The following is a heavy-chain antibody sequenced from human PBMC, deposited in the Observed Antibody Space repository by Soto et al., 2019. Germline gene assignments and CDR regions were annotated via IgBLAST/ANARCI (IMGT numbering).Heavy chain of an antibody. CDR3: AREGRP. CDR2: IYSGGST. CDR1: GFTVSSNY. Sequence: EVQLVESGEGLVQPGGSLRLSCAASGFTVSSNYMSWVRQAPGKGLEWVSVIYSGGSTYFADSVKDRFSISRDNSKNTLHLQMNSLRAEDTAVYYCAREGRPWGQGTLVTVSS. J-gene: IGHJ5*02. V-gene: IGHV3-66*01. D-gene: IGHD2-15*01.